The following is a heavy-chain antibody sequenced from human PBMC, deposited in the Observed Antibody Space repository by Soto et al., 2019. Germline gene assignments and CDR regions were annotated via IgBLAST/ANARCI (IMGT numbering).Heavy chain of an antibody. CDR3: AKGSFYFDY. V-gene: IGHV3-11*04. CDR2: SSNRGTAI. J-gene: IGHJ4*02. CDR1: GITFSDYY. D-gene: IGHD1-26*01. Sequence: QVQLVESGGGLVKPGGSLRLSCAASGITFSDYYMSWIRQAPGKGLEWVSCSSNRGTAIYYADSVKGRFTISRDNAKNSLYLQMNSLRAEDTAVYYCAKGSFYFDYWGQGTLVTVSS.